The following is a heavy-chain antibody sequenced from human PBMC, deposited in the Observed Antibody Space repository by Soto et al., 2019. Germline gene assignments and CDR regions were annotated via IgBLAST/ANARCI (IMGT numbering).Heavy chain of an antibody. CDR2: INHSGST. Sequence: PSETLSLTCAVYGGSFSDYYWSWIRQPPGKGLEWIGEINHSGSTNYNPPLKSRVTISVDTSKNQLSLKLSSVTAADTAVYYCARRGGVVITSNWFDSWGQGTLVPVSS. D-gene: IGHD3-3*01. CDR3: ARRGGVVITSNWFDS. J-gene: IGHJ5*01. CDR1: GGSFSDYY. V-gene: IGHV4-34*01.